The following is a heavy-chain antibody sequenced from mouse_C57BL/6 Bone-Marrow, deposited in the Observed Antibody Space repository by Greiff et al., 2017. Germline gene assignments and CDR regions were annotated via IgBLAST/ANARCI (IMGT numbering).Heavy chain of an antibody. CDR2: IYPGDGDT. CDR3: ARYYFDY. Sequence: QVQLQQSGPELVKPGASVKISCKASGYAFSSSWMNWVKQRPGKGLEWIGRIYPGDGDTNYNGKFKGKAKLTAAKSSSTAYMQLSSLTSEDSAVYFGARYYFDYWGQGTTLTVSS. V-gene: IGHV1-82*01. CDR1: GYAFSSSW. J-gene: IGHJ2*01.